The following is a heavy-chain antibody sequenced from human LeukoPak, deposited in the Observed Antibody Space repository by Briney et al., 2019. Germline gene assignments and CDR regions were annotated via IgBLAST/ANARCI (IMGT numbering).Heavy chain of an antibody. CDR3: ARDLGYYGSGTFDP. J-gene: IGHJ5*02. Sequence: SETLSLTCTVSGGSISSGGYYWSWIRQHPGKGLEWIGYIYYSGSTYYNPSLKSRVTISVDTSKDQFSLKLSSVTAADTAVYYCARDLGYYGSGTFDPWGQGTLVTVSS. D-gene: IGHD3-10*01. CDR1: GGSISSGGYY. CDR2: IYYSGST. V-gene: IGHV4-31*03.